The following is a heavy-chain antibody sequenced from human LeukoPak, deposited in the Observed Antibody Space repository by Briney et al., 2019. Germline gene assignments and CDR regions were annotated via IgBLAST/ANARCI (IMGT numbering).Heavy chain of an antibody. Sequence: GGSLRLSCAASGFTFSSYWMSWVRQAPGKGLDWVANRKQDGSEKYYVDSVKGRFTISRDNAKNSLYLQMNGLRAEDTAVYYCARAPTVTTKPFFDYWGQGTLVTVSS. D-gene: IGHD4-17*01. CDR1: GFTFSSYW. CDR3: ARAPTVTTKPFFDY. J-gene: IGHJ4*02. V-gene: IGHV3-7*01. CDR2: RKQDGSEK.